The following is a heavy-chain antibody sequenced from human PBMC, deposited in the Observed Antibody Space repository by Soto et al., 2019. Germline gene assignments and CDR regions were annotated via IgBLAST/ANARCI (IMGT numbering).Heavy chain of an antibody. Sequence: EVQLLESGGGLVQPGGSLRLSCAASGFTFSSYAMSWVRQAPGKGLEWVSAISDSGRSTYYADSVKGRFTISRDNSKNTLYLQMNILRGEDTAVYYCATNGRGDFWSGYSPLGAFDIWGQGTMVTVSS. CDR3: ATNGRGDFWSGYSPLGAFDI. D-gene: IGHD3-3*01. CDR1: GFTFSSYA. J-gene: IGHJ3*02. V-gene: IGHV3-23*01. CDR2: ISDSGRST.